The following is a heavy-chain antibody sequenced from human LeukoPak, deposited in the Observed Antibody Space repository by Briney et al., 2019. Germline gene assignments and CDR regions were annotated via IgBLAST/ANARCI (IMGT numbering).Heavy chain of an antibody. D-gene: IGHD4-17*01. CDR3: ARNPVTTKYFDY. J-gene: IGHJ4*02. CDR2: INPSGGST. CDR1: GYTFTSYY. V-gene: IGHV1-46*01. Sequence: ASVKVSCKASGYTFTSYYMHWVRQAPGQGLEWMGIINPSGGSTRYAQKFQGRVTMTRDTSTSTVYMELTSLRSEDTAVYYCARNPVTTKYFDYWGQGTLVTVSS.